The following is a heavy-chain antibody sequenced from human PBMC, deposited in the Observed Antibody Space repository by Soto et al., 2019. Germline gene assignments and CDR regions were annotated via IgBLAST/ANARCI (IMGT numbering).Heavy chain of an antibody. CDR2: IYYSGST. CDR3: ARGPPRYYDFWGGRENHYYGMDV. D-gene: IGHD3-3*01. V-gene: IGHV4-31*03. J-gene: IGHJ6*02. CDR1: GGSISSGGYY. Sequence: QVQLQESGPGLVKPSQTLSLTCTVSGGSISSGGYYWSWIRQHPGKGLEWIGYIYYSGSTYYNPSLKSRVTISVDTSKNQFSLKLSSVTAADTAVYYCARGPPRYYDFWGGRENHYYGMDVWGQGTTVTVSS.